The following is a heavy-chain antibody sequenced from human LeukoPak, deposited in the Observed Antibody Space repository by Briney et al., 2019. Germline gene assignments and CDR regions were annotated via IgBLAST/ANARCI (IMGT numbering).Heavy chain of an antibody. CDR2: ISSSSSYI. Sequence: GGSLRLSCAASGFTFSSYSMNWVRQAPGKGLEWVSSISSSSSYIYYADSVKGRFTISRDNAKNSLYLQMNSLRAEDTAVYYCARFDRSRFPARRYYFDYWGQGTLVTVSS. CDR3: ARFDRSRFPARRYYFDY. CDR1: GFTFSSYS. J-gene: IGHJ4*02. V-gene: IGHV3-21*01. D-gene: IGHD2-2*01.